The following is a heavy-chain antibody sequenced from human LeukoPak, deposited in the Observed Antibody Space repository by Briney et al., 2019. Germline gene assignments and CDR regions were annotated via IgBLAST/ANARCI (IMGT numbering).Heavy chain of an antibody. J-gene: IGHJ3*02. D-gene: IGHD6-19*01. CDR2: ISWNSGSI. V-gene: IGHV3-9*01. CDR1: GFTFDDYA. Sequence: GGSLRLSCAASGFTFDDYAMHWVRQAPGKGLEWVSGISWNSGSIGYADSVKGRFTISRDNAKNSLYLQMNRLRAEDTALYYCAKASTSSGWYGDAFDIWGQGTMVTVSS. CDR3: AKASTSSGWYGDAFDI.